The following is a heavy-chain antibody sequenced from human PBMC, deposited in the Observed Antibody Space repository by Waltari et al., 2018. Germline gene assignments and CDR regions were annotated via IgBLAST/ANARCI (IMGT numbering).Heavy chain of an antibody. Sequence: EVQLVESGGGLIQAGGSLSLSCAASGFTVSSTYMAWVRQAPGKGRESGASSYSHGTTSYADSVKGRFTISRDNSKNTLFLQRSRVRVEDTALYYCVRGYAFDIWGQGTMVTVSS. CDR1: GFTVSSTY. J-gene: IGHJ3*02. CDR2: SYSHGTT. CDR3: VRGYAFDI. D-gene: IGHD3-10*01. V-gene: IGHV3-53*01.